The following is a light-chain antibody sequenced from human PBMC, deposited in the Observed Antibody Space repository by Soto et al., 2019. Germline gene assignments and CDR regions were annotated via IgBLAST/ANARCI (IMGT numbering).Light chain of an antibody. CDR2: DAS. J-gene: IGKJ1*01. V-gene: IGKV1-5*01. Sequence: DIQMTQFPSALSASVGDRVTITCRASQNVNNWLAWYQHKPGKAPQLLIYDASVLETGVPSRFSGSGAGTEFTLAISGLQSADFATYDCQKDNTYLTFGPRCKVDI. CDR3: QKDNTYLT. CDR1: QNVNNW.